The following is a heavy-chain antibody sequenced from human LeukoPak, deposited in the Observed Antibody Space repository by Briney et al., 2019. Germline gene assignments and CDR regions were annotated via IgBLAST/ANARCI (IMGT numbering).Heavy chain of an antibody. J-gene: IGHJ5*02. CDR2: IYHSGST. CDR1: GGSISSSTW. V-gene: IGHV4-4*02. D-gene: IGHD3-10*01. CDR3: ARGAPMVRGVITTSSWFDP. Sequence: PSETLSLTCAVSGGSISSSTWWSWVSQPPGKGLEWIGEIYHSGSTNYNPSLKSRVTISVDKSKNQFSLKLSSVTAADTAVYYCARGAPMVRGVITTSSWFDPWGQGTLVTVSS.